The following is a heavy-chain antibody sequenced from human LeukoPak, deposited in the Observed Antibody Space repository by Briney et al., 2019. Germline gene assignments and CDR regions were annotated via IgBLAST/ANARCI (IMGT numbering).Heavy chain of an antibody. CDR2: IKQDGSEK. Sequence: GGSLRLSCAASGFTFSSYWMSWVRQAPGKGLEWVANIKQDGSEKYYVDSVKGRFTISRDNAKNSLYLQMNSRRAEDTAVYYCARDCSSTSWAPYFDYWGQGTLVTVSS. D-gene: IGHD2-2*01. V-gene: IGHV3-7*03. J-gene: IGHJ4*02. CDR3: ARDCSSTSWAPYFDY. CDR1: GFTFSSYW.